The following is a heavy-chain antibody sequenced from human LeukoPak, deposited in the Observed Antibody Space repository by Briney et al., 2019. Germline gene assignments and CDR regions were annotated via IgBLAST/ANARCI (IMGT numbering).Heavy chain of an antibody. J-gene: IGHJ4*02. CDR1: GFTFSSYS. CDR3: ARRYSSRWYVY. Sequence: GGSLRLSCAASGFTFSSYSMNWVRQAPGNGLEWVSSISSSSSYIYYADSVKGRFTISRDNAKNSLYLQMNSLRAEDTAVYYCARRYSSRWYVYWGQGTLVTVSS. D-gene: IGHD6-19*01. CDR2: ISSSSSYI. V-gene: IGHV3-21*01.